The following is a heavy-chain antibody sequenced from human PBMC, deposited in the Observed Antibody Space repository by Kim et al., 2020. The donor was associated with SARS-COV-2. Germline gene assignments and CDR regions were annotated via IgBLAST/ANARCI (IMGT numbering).Heavy chain of an antibody. CDR2: IWYDGSNQ. CDR3: ARDRWVGQSKHLDY. J-gene: IGHJ4*01. V-gene: IGHV3-33*01. Sequence: GGSLRLSCAASGFKFSDYGLHWVRQAPGKGLEWVTFIWYDGSNQFYADSVKGRFTVSRDNSKNMLFLQLNGLRADDTAVYYCARDRWVGQSKHLDYWGRGTLVTVSS. CDR1: GFKFSDYG. D-gene: IGHD1-26*01.